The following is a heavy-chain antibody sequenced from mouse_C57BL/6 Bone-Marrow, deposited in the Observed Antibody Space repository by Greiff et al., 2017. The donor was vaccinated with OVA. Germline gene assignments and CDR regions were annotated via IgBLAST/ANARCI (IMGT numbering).Heavy chain of an antibody. CDR2: IDPSDSYT. D-gene: IGHD1-1*01. V-gene: IGHV1-69*01. J-gene: IGHJ2*01. Sequence: QVQLQQPGAELVMPGASVKLSCKASGYTFTSYWMHWVKQRPGQGLEWIGEIDPSDSYTNYNQKFKGKSTLTVDKSSSTAYMQLSSLTSEDAAVYYCARGRMSRSFDYWGQGTTLTVSS. CDR1: GYTFTSYW. CDR3: ARGRMSRSFDY.